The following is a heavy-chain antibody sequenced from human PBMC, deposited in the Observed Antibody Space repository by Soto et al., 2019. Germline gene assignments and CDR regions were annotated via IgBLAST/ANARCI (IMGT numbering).Heavy chain of an antibody. CDR2: ITSDGSDT. Sequence: EVQLVESGGGLVQPGGSLRLSCAASGFTFSSYSMHWVRQAPGEGLVWVSRITSDGSDTTYADSVKGRFTISRDNAKNTLLLQLNSLRAEDTAVYYCARDKVPFYGPGSFAYWAQGTLVTVSS. V-gene: IGHV3-74*01. CDR3: ARDKVPFYGPGSFAY. D-gene: IGHD3-10*01. J-gene: IGHJ4*02. CDR1: GFTFSSYS.